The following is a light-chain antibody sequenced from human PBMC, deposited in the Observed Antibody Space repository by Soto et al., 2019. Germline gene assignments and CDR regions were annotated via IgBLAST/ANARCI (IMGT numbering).Light chain of an antibody. Sequence: QSALTQPPSASGSPGQSVAISCTGTSSDVGGYNYVSWYQQHPGKAPKLMIYEVNKRPSGVPDRFSGSKSGNTASLTVSGLHAEDAADYYCSSYAGSSNVFGTGTKVTVL. CDR1: SSDVGGYNY. CDR3: SSYAGSSNV. J-gene: IGLJ1*01. CDR2: EVN. V-gene: IGLV2-8*01.